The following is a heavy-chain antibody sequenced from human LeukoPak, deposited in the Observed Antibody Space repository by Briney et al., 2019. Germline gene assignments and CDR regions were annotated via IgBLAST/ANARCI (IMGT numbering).Heavy chain of an antibody. CDR2: IIPNFGIA. J-gene: IGHJ4*02. CDR1: GGTFSSYA. V-gene: IGHV1-69*04. Sequence: ASVKVSCKASGGTFSSYAISWVRQAPGQGLEWMGRIIPNFGIANYAQKFQGRVTITADKSTSTAYMELSSLRSEDTAVYYCAREGGGSYLYYFDYWGQGTLVTVSS. CDR3: AREGGGSYLYYFDY. D-gene: IGHD1-26*01.